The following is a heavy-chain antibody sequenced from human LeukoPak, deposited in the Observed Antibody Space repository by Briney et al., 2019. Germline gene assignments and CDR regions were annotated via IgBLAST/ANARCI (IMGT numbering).Heavy chain of an antibody. CDR3: ASWIAAAGAFDY. D-gene: IGHD6-13*01. CDR1: GYTFTGYY. CDR2: INPDSGGT. Sequence: ASVKVSCKASGYTFTGYYMHWVRQAPGQGLEWMGWINPDSGGTNYAQKFQGRVTMTRDTSISTAYMELSRLRSDDTAVYYCASWIAAAGAFDYWGQGTLVTVSS. J-gene: IGHJ4*02. V-gene: IGHV1-2*02.